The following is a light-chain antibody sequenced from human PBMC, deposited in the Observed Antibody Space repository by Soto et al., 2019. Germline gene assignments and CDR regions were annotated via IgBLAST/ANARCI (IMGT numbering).Light chain of an antibody. CDR2: NSN. V-gene: IGLV1-44*01. CDR3: AAWDDSLNVI. J-gene: IGLJ2*01. Sequence: QAVVTQPPSASGTPGQRVTISCSGSNSNIGSNTVNWYQQVPGTAPKLLIYNSNHRPSGVPDRFSGSKSGTSASLAISGLQSDDGADYYCAAWDDSLNVIFGGGTKLTVL. CDR1: NSNIGSNT.